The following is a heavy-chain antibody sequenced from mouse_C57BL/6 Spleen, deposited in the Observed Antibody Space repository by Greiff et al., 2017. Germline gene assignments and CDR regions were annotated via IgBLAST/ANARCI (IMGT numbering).Heavy chain of an antibody. Sequence: VMLVESGAELAKPGASVKLSCKASGYTFTSYWMHWVKQRPGPGLEWIGYINPSSGYTKYNQKFKDKATLTADTSSSTAYMQLSSLTYEDSAVYYCARSPPASIYYDYDGYAMDYWGQGTSVTVSA. J-gene: IGHJ4*01. CDR3: ARSPPASIYYDYDGYAMDY. CDR1: GYTFTSYW. V-gene: IGHV1-7*01. D-gene: IGHD2-4*01. CDR2: INPSSGYT.